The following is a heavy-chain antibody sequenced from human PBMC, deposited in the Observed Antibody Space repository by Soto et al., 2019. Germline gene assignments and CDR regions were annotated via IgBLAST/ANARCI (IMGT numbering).Heavy chain of an antibody. J-gene: IGHJ6*02. V-gene: IGHV4-34*01. Sequence: GKGLQWIGEIQHSGTTHLNPSLRSRITMSVDVSKNKVSLKLRSVRDEDRAVYYCARYYYDSSGYDGMDVWGQGTTVTVSS. D-gene: IGHD3-22*01. CDR3: ARYYYDSSGYDGMDV. CDR2: IQHSGTT.